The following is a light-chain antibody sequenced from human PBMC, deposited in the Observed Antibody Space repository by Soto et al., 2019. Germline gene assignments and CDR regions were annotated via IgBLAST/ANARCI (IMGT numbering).Light chain of an antibody. Sequence: DIQMTQSPSTLSASVGDRVTITFRASQSISTWLAWYQKKPGKAPKLLIYKASSLQSGVPSRFSGSGSGTEFTLTISSLQPDDFATYYCQQYNSYSEFGQGTKVDIK. J-gene: IGKJ1*01. CDR2: KAS. CDR1: QSISTW. V-gene: IGKV1-5*03. CDR3: QQYNSYSE.